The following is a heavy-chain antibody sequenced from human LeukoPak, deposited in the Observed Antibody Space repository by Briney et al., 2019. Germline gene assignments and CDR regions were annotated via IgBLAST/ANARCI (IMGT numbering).Heavy chain of an antibody. D-gene: IGHD2-2*01. Sequence: ASVKVSCKVSGDTLTELSMHWVRQAPGKGLEWMGGFDPEDGETIYAQKFQGRVTMTEDTSTDTAYMELSRLRSEDTAVYYCATTSIVGTSVDDAFDIWGQGTMVSVSS. CDR2: FDPEDGET. CDR1: GDTLTELS. CDR3: ATTSIVGTSVDDAFDI. J-gene: IGHJ3*02. V-gene: IGHV1-24*01.